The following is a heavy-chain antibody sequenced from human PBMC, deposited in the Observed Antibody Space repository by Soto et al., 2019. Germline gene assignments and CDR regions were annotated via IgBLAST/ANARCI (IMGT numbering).Heavy chain of an antibody. CDR3: ARQTDSDLYYDYIWGSYRHRPDAFDI. J-gene: IGHJ3*02. D-gene: IGHD3-16*02. CDR2: IYPGDSDT. V-gene: IGHV5-51*01. Sequence: EVQLVQSGAEVKKPGESLKISCKGSGYSFTSYWIGWVRQMPGKGLEWMGIIYPGDSDTRYSPSFQGQVTISADKSISTAYLQWSSLKASDTAMYYCARQTDSDLYYDYIWGSYRHRPDAFDIWGQGTMVTVSS. CDR1: GYSFTSYW.